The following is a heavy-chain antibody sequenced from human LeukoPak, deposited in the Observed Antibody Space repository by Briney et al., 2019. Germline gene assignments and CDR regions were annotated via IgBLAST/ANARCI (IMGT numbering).Heavy chain of an antibody. CDR3: ARLAVDYSNHVGWFDP. Sequence: PGESLKISCKGSGYSFTSYWIGWVRQMPGKGLEWMGIIYPGDSGTRYSPSFQGQVTISADKSISTAYLQWSSLKASDTAMYYCARLAVDYSNHVGWFDPWGQGALVTVSS. D-gene: IGHD4-11*01. V-gene: IGHV5-51*01. J-gene: IGHJ5*02. CDR1: GYSFTSYW. CDR2: IYPGDSGT.